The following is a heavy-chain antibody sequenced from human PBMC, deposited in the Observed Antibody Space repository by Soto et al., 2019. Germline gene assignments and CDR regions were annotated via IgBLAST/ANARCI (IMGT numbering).Heavy chain of an antibody. CDR3: FNGDYY. Sequence: EEQLVESGGGLVQPGGSLRLSCAASGFSFNSHYMTWVRQPPGKGLEWVSSINRDSSIIYYADSVRGRFTISRDNAQNSLYLQMNSLSADDTAIYCCFNGDYYVGQGTLVTVSS. D-gene: IGHD2-21*02. CDR1: GFSFNSHY. V-gene: IGHV3-48*01. CDR2: INRDSSII. J-gene: IGHJ4*02.